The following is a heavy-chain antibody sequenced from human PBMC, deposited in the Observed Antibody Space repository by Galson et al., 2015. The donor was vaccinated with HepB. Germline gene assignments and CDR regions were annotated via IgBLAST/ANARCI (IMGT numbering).Heavy chain of an antibody. CDR1: GFTFSSYA. V-gene: IGHV3-30-3*01. J-gene: IGHJ4*02. Sequence: SLRLSCAASGFTFSSYAMHWVRQAPGKGLERVAVISYDGSNKYYADSVKGRFTISRDNSKNTLYLQMNSLRAEDTAVYYCARDGGRWLQLPDYWGQGTLVTVSS. CDR3: ARDGGRWLQLPDY. D-gene: IGHD5-24*01. CDR2: ISYDGSNK.